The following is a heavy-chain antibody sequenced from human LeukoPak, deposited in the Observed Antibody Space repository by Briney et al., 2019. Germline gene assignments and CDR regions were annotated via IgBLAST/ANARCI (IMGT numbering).Heavy chain of an antibody. D-gene: IGHD1-14*01. Sequence: GGSLRLSCAASGFTVSSNYMSWVRQAPGKGLEWLSVLYSGGSTYYADSVNGRFTMSRDNSKNTLYLQMNSLRPGDTAVYYCASRNRAWHQFDYWGQGTLVTVSS. CDR1: GFTVSSNY. J-gene: IGHJ4*02. CDR3: ASRNRAWHQFDY. CDR2: LYSGGST. V-gene: IGHV3-66*01.